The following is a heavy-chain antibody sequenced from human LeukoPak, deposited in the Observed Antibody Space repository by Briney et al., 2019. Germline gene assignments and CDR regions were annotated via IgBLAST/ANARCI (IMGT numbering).Heavy chain of an antibody. D-gene: IGHD6-19*01. J-gene: IGHJ4*02. CDR3: ARDRGSGWYRGAFDY. CDR1: GFTFSSYA. V-gene: IGHV3-21*01. CDR2: ISSSSSYI. Sequence: PGGSLRLSCAASGFTFSSYAMSWVRQAPGKGLEWVSSISSSSSYIYYADSVKGRFTISRDNAKNSLYLQMNSLRAEDTAVYYCARDRGSGWYRGAFDYWGQGTLVTVSS.